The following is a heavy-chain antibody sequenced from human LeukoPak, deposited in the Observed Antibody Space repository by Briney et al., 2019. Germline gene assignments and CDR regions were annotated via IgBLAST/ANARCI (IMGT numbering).Heavy chain of an antibody. CDR1: GYPVTGDY. Sequence: ASVKVSCKASGYPVTGDYLHWVRQAPGQGLEWMGWINPNSGGTNYAQKFLGRITMTRDTSISTAYMELSRLRSDDTAVYYCASATTYCGADCYPLDAFDIWGQGTMVTVSS. D-gene: IGHD2-21*02. CDR2: INPNSGGT. J-gene: IGHJ3*02. V-gene: IGHV1-2*02. CDR3: ASATTYCGADCYPLDAFDI.